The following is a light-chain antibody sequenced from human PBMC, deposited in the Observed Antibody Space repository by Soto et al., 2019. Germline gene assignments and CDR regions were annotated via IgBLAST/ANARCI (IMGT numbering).Light chain of an antibody. CDR1: SSDVGGSNY. V-gene: IGLV2-14*01. CDR2: EVS. CDR3: SSYTSSSTPHYV. Sequence: QSALTQPASVSGSPGQSITISCTGTSSDVGGSNYVSWYQQHPGKAPKLMIYEVSNRPSGVSNRFSGSKSGNTASLTISGLQAEDEADYYCSSYTSSSTPHYVFGTGTKLTVL. J-gene: IGLJ1*01.